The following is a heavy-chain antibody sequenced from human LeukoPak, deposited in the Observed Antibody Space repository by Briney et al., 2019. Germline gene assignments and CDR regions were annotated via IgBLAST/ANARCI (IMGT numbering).Heavy chain of an antibody. CDR2: ISSSGSTI. CDR1: GFTFDDYA. CDR3: AKAGSIRFDY. D-gene: IGHD3-3*02. Sequence: PGGSLRLSCAASGFTFDDYAMHWVRQAPGKGLEWVSYISSSGSTIYYADSVKGRFTISRDNSKNTLYLQLNSLRAADTAAYYCAKAGSIRFDYWGQGTLVTVSS. J-gene: IGHJ4*02. V-gene: IGHV3-23*01.